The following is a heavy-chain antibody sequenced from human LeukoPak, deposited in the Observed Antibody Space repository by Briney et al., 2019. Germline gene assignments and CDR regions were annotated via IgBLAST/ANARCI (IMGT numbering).Heavy chain of an antibody. D-gene: IGHD2-21*01. Sequence: GGSLRLSCAASGFTFSRYAMNWVRQAPGKGLEWVAVISFDGNKKYYADSVKGRFTISRDNSKDTLYLQMNSLRAEDTAVYYCARDGGLSAILPYHYYYMDVWGKGTTVTVSS. CDR1: GFTFSRYA. CDR3: ARDGGLSAILPYHYYYMDV. CDR2: ISFDGNKK. V-gene: IGHV3-30*16. J-gene: IGHJ6*03.